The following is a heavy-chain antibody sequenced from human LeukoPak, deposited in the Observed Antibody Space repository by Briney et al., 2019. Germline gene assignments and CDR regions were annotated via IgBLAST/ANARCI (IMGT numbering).Heavy chain of an antibody. CDR3: VRDPPDY. CDR2: IYHDGST. Sequence: ASETLSLTYAVSGYSISSGAYWGWLRQPPGKGLEWIGCIYHDGSTHYNPSLKSRVTISVDTSKNQFSLKLTSVTATDTAVYYCVRDPPDYWGQGTLVTVSS. J-gene: IGHJ4*02. V-gene: IGHV4-38-2*02. CDR1: GYSISSGAY.